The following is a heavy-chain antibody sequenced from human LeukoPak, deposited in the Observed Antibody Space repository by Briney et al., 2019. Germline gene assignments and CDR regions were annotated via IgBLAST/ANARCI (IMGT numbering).Heavy chain of an antibody. CDR1: GFTFTGYA. CDR3: ARGVEPLAANTLAY. J-gene: IGHJ4*02. D-gene: IGHD1-14*01. Sequence: PGGSLRLSCAASGFTFTGYAMTWVRQAPGKRLEWVSAINGGGIITYYADSVSGRFTISRDNSKNTLYLQMNSLRAEDTAVYYCARGVEPLAANTLAYWGQGTLVTVSS. V-gene: IGHV3-23*01. CDR2: INGGGIIT.